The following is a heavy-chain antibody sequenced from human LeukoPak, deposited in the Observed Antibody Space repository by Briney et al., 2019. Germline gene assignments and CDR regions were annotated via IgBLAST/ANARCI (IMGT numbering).Heavy chain of an antibody. D-gene: IGHD5-24*01. Sequence: SVKVSCKASGGTFSSYAISWVRQAPGQGLEWMGGIIPIFGTANYARKFQGRVTITADESTSTAYMELSSLRSEDTAVYYCARDHLEDGYKFLDYWGQGTLVTVSS. CDR3: ARDHLEDGYKFLDY. CDR1: GGTFSSYA. CDR2: IIPIFGTA. J-gene: IGHJ4*02. V-gene: IGHV1-69*13.